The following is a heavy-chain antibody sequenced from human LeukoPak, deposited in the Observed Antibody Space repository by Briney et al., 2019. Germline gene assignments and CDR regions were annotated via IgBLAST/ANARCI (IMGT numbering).Heavy chain of an antibody. J-gene: IGHJ4*02. Sequence: PGGSLRLSCAASGFTFSSYWMSWVRQAPGQGLEWVANVKQDGSEKYYVDSVKGRFTISRDNAKNSLYLQMNSLRAEDTAVYYCARLAYCGGDCFSGLNPFDHWGQGALVTVSS. D-gene: IGHD2-21*01. CDR1: GFTFSSYW. V-gene: IGHV3-7*01. CDR3: ARLAYCGGDCFSGLNPFDH. CDR2: VKQDGSEK.